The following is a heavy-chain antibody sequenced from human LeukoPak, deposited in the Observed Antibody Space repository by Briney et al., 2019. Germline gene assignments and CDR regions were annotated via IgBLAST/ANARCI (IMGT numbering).Heavy chain of an antibody. V-gene: IGHV3-23*01. CDR1: GFTFSSYA. J-gene: IGHJ4*02. CDR3: AKRSSGLIPYFDY. Sequence: PGGSLRLSCAASGFTFSSYAMSWVRQAPGKGLEWVSGISGSGGSTYYADSVKGRFTISRDNPKNTLYLQMNSLGADDTAVYYCAKRSSGLIPYFDYWGQGTLVTVSS. CDR2: ISGSGGST. D-gene: IGHD6-19*01.